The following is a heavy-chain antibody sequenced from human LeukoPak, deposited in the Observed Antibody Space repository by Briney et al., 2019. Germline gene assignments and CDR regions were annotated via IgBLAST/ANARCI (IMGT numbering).Heavy chain of an antibody. CDR2: INPKSGVT. J-gene: IGHJ4*02. D-gene: IGHD3-22*01. CDR1: GYTFTGDY. Sequence: GASVKVSCKASGYTFTGDYMHCGRQAPGQGLEWMGWINPKSGVTNYAQKFQSRGTMTRDTSIRTAYMELSRLRSDDKAVYYCASGPNYYDSSGYYNDYWGQGTLVTVSS. V-gene: IGHV1-2*02. CDR3: ASGPNYYDSSGYYNDY.